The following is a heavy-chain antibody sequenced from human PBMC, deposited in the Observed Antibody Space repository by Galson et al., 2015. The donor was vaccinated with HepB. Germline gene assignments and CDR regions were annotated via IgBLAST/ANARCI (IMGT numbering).Heavy chain of an antibody. V-gene: IGHV4-38-2*02. CDR3: ATFDSGWGEPTGAP. CDR1: GYSISSGYY. J-gene: IGHJ5*02. Sequence: SETLSLTCTVSGYSISSGYYWGWIRQPPGKGLEWIGSMYHGGSTYYNPSLKSRVTISVDTSKNQFSLKLTSVTAADTAVYYCATFDSGWGEPTGAPWGQGTLVTVSS. CDR2: MYHGGST. D-gene: IGHD1-26*01.